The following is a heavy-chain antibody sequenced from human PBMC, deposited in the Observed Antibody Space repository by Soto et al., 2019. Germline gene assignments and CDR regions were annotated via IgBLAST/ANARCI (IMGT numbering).Heavy chain of an antibody. CDR3: ASSLDYGSGSTKAGYGMDV. D-gene: IGHD3-10*01. V-gene: IGHV5-51*01. Sequence: GESLKISCKGSGYSFTSYWIGWVRQMPGKGLEWMGIIYPGDSDTRYSPSFQGQVTISADKSISTAYLQWSSLKASDTAMYYCASSLDYGSGSTKAGYGMDVWGQGTTVTVSS. CDR2: IYPGDSDT. CDR1: GYSFTSYW. J-gene: IGHJ6*02.